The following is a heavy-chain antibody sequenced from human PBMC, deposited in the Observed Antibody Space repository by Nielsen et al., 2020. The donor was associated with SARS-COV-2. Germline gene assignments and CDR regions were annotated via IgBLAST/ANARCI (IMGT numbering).Heavy chain of an antibody. CDR1: GGSISTNDW. D-gene: IGHD2-21*01. Sequence: SETLSLTCAVSGGSISTNDWWSCVRQSPGKGLEWLGEIYHTGSTKFNPSLKSRVTMSVDKSKNVFSLRLTSVTVADAAVYFCARGQTVVLPSPILGLGPFYYSSSMDVWGKGTSVAVSS. V-gene: IGHV4-4*02. CDR3: ARGQTVVLPSPILGLGPFYYSSSMDV. J-gene: IGHJ6*03. CDR2: IYHTGST.